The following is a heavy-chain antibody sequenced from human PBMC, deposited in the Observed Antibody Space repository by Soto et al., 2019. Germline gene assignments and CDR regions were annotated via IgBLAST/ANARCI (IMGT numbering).Heavy chain of an antibody. CDR2: ISSSGDST. Sequence: EVYLSESGGGLVQPGGSLRLSCVASGFSFSTFAMTWVRQSPEKGLEWVSSISSSGDSTKYADSVKGRFTISRDNSKNTLFVQMDSLRVEDTAIYYCAKGDWEDVWGQGTTVTVSS. J-gene: IGHJ6*02. D-gene: IGHD1-26*01. CDR1: GFSFSTFA. CDR3: AKGDWEDV. V-gene: IGHV3-23*01.